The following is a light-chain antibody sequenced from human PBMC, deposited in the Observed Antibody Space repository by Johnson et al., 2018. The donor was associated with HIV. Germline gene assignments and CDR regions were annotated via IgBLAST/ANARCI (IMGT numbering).Light chain of an antibody. J-gene: IGLJ1*01. CDR2: DSY. CDR1: SSNIGNNY. CDR3: GTWDSSLSAYV. Sequence: QLVLTQPPSVSAAPGQKVTISCSGSSSNIGNNYVSWYQQLPGTAPKLLIYDSYKRPSGIPDRFSGSKSGTSATLGITGLQTGDEADYYCGTWDSSLSAYVFETGTKVTVL. V-gene: IGLV1-51*01.